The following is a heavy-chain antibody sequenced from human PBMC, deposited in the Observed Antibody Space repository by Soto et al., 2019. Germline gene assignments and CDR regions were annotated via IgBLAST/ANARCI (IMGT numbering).Heavy chain of an antibody. Sequence: QVQLVQSGAEVKKPGSSVKVSCKASGGTFSSYTISWVRQAPGQGLEWMGRIIPILGIANYAQKFQGRATITADKSTSPAYMELSSLRSEDTAVYYCASDEGMVRGVIDYWGQGTLVTVSS. J-gene: IGHJ4*02. CDR2: IIPILGIA. V-gene: IGHV1-69*02. CDR3: ASDEGMVRGVIDY. D-gene: IGHD3-10*01. CDR1: GGTFSSYT.